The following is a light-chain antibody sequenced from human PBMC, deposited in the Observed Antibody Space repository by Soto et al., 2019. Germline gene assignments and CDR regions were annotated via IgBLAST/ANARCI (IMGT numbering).Light chain of an antibody. J-gene: IGLJ3*02. CDR1: SGHSSYA. V-gene: IGLV4-69*01. CDR2: LNSDGSH. CDR3: QTWGTGIQGV. Sequence: QLVLTQSPSASASLGASVKLTCTLSSGHSSYAIAWHQQQPEKGPRYLMKLNSDGSHSKGDGIPDRFSGSSSGAGRYLTISSLQSADEAAYYCQTWGTGIQGVFGGGTKLTVL.